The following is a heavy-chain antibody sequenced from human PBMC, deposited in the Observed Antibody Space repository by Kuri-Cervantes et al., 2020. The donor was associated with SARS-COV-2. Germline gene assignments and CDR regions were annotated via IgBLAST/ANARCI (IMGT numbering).Heavy chain of an antibody. CDR2: IDWDDDK. CDR1: GSSLSTSGMC. D-gene: IGHD6-13*01. V-gene: IGHV2-70*12. CDR3: AHTPGIAAAGTDGWFDP. J-gene: IGHJ5*02. Sequence: SGPTLVKPTQTLTLTCTFSGSSLSTSGMCVSWIRQPPGKALEWLARIDWDDDKYYSTSLKTRLTITKNTSKNQVVLTMTNMDPVDKATYYCAHTPGIAAAGTDGWFDPWGQGTLVTVSS.